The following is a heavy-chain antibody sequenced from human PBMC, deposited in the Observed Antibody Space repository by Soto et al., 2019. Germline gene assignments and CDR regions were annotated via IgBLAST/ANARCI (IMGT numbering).Heavy chain of an antibody. Sequence: ASVKVSCKASGYIFTIYGIHWVRQAPGQRLEWMGWINGGTGSTKYSERFQGRVTVSRDTSASTAYMELKSLRPEDTAIYYCARDWAVADINYYDYWGQGTLVTVSS. J-gene: IGHJ4*02. CDR3: ARDWAVADINYYDY. CDR2: INGGTGST. V-gene: IGHV1-3*01. D-gene: IGHD6-19*01. CDR1: GYIFTIYG.